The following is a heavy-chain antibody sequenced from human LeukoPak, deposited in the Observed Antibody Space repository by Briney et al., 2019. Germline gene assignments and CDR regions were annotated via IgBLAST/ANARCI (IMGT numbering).Heavy chain of an antibody. CDR2: ISYDGSNK. V-gene: IGHV3-30-3*01. Sequence: GGSLRLSCAASGFTFSSYAMHWVRQAPGKGLEWVAVISYDGSNKYYADSVKGRFTISRDNSKNTLYLQMNSLRAADTAVYYCARDLSSGWLPTNYGMDVWGQGTTVTVFS. D-gene: IGHD6-19*01. J-gene: IGHJ6*02. CDR3: ARDLSSGWLPTNYGMDV. CDR1: GFTFSSYA.